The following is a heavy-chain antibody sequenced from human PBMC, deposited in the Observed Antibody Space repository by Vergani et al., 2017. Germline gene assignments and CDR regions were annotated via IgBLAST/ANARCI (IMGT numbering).Heavy chain of an antibody. D-gene: IGHD6-19*01. CDR1: GGTFSSYA. CDR2: IIPSLGIA. J-gene: IGHJ3*02. CDR3: AREFSVAGTGAFDI. Sequence: QVQLVQSGAEVKKPGSSVKVSCKASGGTFSSYAISWVRQAPGQGLEWMGRIIPSLGIANYAQKFKGRFTITADKSTSTAYMELSSLRSEDTAVYYCAREFSVAGTGAFDIWGQGTMVTVSS. V-gene: IGHV1-69*04.